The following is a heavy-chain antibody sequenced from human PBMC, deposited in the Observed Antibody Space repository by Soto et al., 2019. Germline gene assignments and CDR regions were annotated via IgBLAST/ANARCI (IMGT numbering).Heavy chain of an antibody. CDR3: ARGTSGLGDSYFDY. D-gene: IGHD3-16*01. J-gene: IGHJ4*02. V-gene: IGHV4-59*01. CDR1: GGSISSYY. Sequence: TSETLSLTCTVSGGSISSYYWSWIRQPPGKGLEWIGYIYYSGSTNYNPSLKSRVTISVDTSKNQFSLKLSSVTAADTAVYYCARGTSGLGDSYFDYWGQGTLVTVSS. CDR2: IYYSGST.